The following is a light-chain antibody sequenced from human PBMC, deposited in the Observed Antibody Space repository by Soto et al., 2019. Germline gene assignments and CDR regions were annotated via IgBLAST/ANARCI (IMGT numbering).Light chain of an antibody. CDR1: SSNIGSNF. V-gene: IGLV1-47*01. CDR2: KNN. Sequence: QSVLTQPPSVSGTAGQRVTISCSGSSSNIGSNFVYWYQHLPGTAPKPLIYKNNQRPSGVPDRFSGSKSGTSASLAISGLRSEDEADYYCAAWDDSLGGPVFGGGTKLTVL. J-gene: IGLJ3*02. CDR3: AAWDDSLGGPV.